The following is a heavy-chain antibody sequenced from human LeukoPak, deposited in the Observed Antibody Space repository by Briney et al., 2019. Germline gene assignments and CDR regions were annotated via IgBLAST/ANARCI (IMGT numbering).Heavy chain of an antibody. Sequence: GRSLRLSCAVSGFTFSSYGMHWVRQAPGKGLEWVAVISYDGSNKYYADSVKGRFTISRDNSKNTLYLQMNSLKTEDTAVYYCAKGGRGYIAQAETGPYWGQGTLVTVSS. CDR2: ISYDGSNK. J-gene: IGHJ4*02. CDR3: AKGGRGYIAQAETGPY. D-gene: IGHD6-19*01. CDR1: GFTFSSYG. V-gene: IGHV3-30*18.